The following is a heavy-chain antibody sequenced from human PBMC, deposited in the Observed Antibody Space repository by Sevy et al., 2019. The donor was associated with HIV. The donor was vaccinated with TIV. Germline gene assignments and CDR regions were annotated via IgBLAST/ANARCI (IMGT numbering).Heavy chain of an antibody. Sequence: GGSLRLSCSASGFTFRSFSMHWVRQAPGKGLEWVAAIWYDGRTKQYADSVKGRFTISRDNSKNMLNLEMNSLRAEDTALYFCARDSARVIVPTAGFDSWGHGTVVTISS. CDR3: ARDSARVIVPTAGFDS. J-gene: IGHJ5*01. V-gene: IGHV3-33*01. CDR2: IWYDGRTK. CDR1: GFTFRSFS. D-gene: IGHD1-1*01.